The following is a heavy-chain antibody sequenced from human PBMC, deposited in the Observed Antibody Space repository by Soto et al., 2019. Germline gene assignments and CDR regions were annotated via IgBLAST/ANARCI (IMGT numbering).Heavy chain of an antibody. CDR2: IYWDDDQ. D-gene: IGHD3-22*01. J-gene: IGHJ4*02. CDR1: GFSLSTSGVG. Sequence: QITLKESGPTLVKPTQTLTLTCTFSGFSLSTSGVGVGWIRQPPGKALEWLALIYWDDDQHYSPFLKSRLITTKDTSKNRVVLTMTNMDPVDTATYYCAHYYHDSSGYYYFVDYWGQGTLVTVSS. CDR3: AHYYHDSSGYYYFVDY. V-gene: IGHV2-5*02.